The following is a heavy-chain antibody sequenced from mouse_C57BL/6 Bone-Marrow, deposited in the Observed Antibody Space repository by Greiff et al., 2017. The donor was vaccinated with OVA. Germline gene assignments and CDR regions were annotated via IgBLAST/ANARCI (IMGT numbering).Heavy chain of an antibody. CDR1: GFSLTSYG. J-gene: IGHJ2*01. D-gene: IGHD2-3*01. V-gene: IGHV2-5*01. Sequence: VKVVESGPGLVQPSQSLSITCTVSGFSLTSYGVHWVRQSPGKGLEWLGVIWRGGSTDYNAAFMSRLSITKDNSKSQVFFKMNSLQADDTAIYYCAKSHLYDGSFDYWGQGTTLTVSS. CDR2: IWRGGST. CDR3: AKSHLYDGSFDY.